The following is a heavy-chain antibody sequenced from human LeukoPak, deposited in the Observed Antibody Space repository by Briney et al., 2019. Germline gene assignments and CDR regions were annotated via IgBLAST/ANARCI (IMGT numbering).Heavy chain of an antibody. V-gene: IGHV1-18*01. CDR1: GYTFTSYG. Sequence: EASVKVSCKASGYTFTSYGISWVRQAPGQGLEWMRWISAYNGNTNYAQKPQGRVTMTTDTSTSTAYMELRSLRSDDTAVYYCARASYYDSSGYDFDYWGQGTLVTVSS. J-gene: IGHJ4*02. CDR2: ISAYNGNT. D-gene: IGHD3-22*01. CDR3: ARASYYDSSGYDFDY.